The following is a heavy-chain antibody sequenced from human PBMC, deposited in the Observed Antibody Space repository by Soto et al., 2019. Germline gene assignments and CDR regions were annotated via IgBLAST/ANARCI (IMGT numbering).Heavy chain of an antibody. CDR1: GDTFTDYY. V-gene: IGHV1-2*04. CDR3: ARESGVATATLDYYYFYMDV. D-gene: IGHD5-12*01. J-gene: IGHJ6*03. CDR2: INHNSGVR. Sequence: QVQLVQSGAEVKKPGASVTVSCRSSGDTFTDYYMHWVRQAPGQGLEWMGWINHNSGVRKYAQKFQGWATMTRDTSIRTVYMQLSRLRSDDTAVYYCARESGVATATLDYYYFYMDVWGTGTTVTVSS.